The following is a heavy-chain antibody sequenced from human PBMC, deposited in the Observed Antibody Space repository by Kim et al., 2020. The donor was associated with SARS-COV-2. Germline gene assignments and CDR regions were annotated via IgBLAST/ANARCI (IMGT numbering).Heavy chain of an antibody. CDR3: ARKAQWLVTYYFDY. V-gene: IGHV1-8*01. Sequence: ASVKVSCKASGYTFTSYDINWVRQATGQGLEWMGWMNPNSGNTGYAQKFQGRVTMTRNTSISTAYMELSSLRSEDTAVYYCARKAQWLVTYYFDYWGQGTLVTVSS. J-gene: IGHJ4*02. CDR1: GYTFTSYD. CDR2: MNPNSGNT. D-gene: IGHD6-19*01.